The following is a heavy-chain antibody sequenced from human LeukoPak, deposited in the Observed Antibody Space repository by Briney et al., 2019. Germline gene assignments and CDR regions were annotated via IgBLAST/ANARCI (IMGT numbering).Heavy chain of an antibody. J-gene: IGHJ2*01. CDR2: IHSTGNT. V-gene: IGHV4-61*01. CDR3: ARGGWSIDF. D-gene: IGHD2-15*01. CDR1: GGSVSSDSYY. Sequence: SETLSLTCTVSGGSVSSDSYYWSWLRQPPGKGPELIGYIHSTGNTGYNPSLKSRVTISVDTSKNQFSLGLRSVTTADTAVYYCARGGWSIDFWGRGTLVTVSS.